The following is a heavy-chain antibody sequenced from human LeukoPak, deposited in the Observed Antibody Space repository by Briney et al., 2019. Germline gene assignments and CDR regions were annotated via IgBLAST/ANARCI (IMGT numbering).Heavy chain of an antibody. V-gene: IGHV4-39*07. J-gene: IGHJ6*03. Sequence: SETLSLTCTVSGGSISSGSYYWSWIRQPAGKGLEWIGSIYYSGSTYYNPSLKSRVTISVDTSKNQFSLKLSSVTAADTAVYYCARGAILHGYNSYYYYYMDVWGKGTRSPSP. CDR1: GGSISSGSYY. CDR3: ARGAILHGYNSYYYYYMDV. CDR2: IYYSGST. D-gene: IGHD5-24*01.